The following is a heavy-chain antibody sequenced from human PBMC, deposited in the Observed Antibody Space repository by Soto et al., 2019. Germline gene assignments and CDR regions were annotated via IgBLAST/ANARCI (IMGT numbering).Heavy chain of an antibody. CDR2: IIPIFGTA. V-gene: IGHV1-69*13. Sequence: SVKVSCKASGGTFSSYAVSWVRQAPGQGLEWMGGIIPIFGTANYAQKFQGRVTITADESTSTAYMELSSLRSEDTAVYYCARDSHYDILTGYYNAQIFDYWGQGTLDTVSS. J-gene: IGHJ4*02. CDR3: ARDSHYDILTGYYNAQIFDY. D-gene: IGHD3-9*01. CDR1: GGTFSSYA.